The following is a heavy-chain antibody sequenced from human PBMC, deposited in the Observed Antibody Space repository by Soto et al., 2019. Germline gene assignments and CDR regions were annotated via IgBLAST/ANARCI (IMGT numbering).Heavy chain of an antibody. D-gene: IGHD3-16*02. Sequence: GASVKVSCKASGYTFTSYGISWVRQAPGQGLEWMGWISAYNGNTNYAQKLQGRVTMTTDTSTSTAYMELRSLRSDDTAVYYCARAGSYDYFWGSYRYFFDYWGQGTLVIGSA. CDR3: ARAGSYDYFWGSYRYFFDY. J-gene: IGHJ4*02. CDR1: GYTFTSYG. V-gene: IGHV1-18*01. CDR2: ISAYNGNT.